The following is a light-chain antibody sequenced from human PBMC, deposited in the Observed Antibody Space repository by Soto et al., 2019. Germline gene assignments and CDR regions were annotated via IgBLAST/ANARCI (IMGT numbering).Light chain of an antibody. J-gene: IGLJ1*01. CDR3: SSYAGSNTFHV. CDR1: SSDVGGYNY. CDR2: EVS. Sequence: QSVLTQPPSASGSPGQSVTISCTGTSSDVGGYNYVSWYQQHPGKAPKLMIYEVSKRPSGVPDRFSGSKSGNTASLTVSGLQAEDEADYYCSSYAGSNTFHVFGNGTKVTVL. V-gene: IGLV2-8*01.